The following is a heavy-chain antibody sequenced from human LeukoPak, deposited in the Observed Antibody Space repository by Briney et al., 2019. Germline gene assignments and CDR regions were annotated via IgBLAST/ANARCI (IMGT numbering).Heavy chain of an antibody. CDR2: IRYDGSNK. CDR3: AKCGVQKWLLLNYYYYYYMDV. Sequence: GGSLRLSCAASGFTFSSYGMHWVRQAPGKGLEWVAFIRYDGSNKYYADSVKGRFTISRDNSKNTLYLQMNSLRAEDTAVYYCAKCGVQKWLLLNYYYYYYMDVWGKGTTVTVSS. CDR1: GFTFSSYG. D-gene: IGHD3-22*01. J-gene: IGHJ6*03. V-gene: IGHV3-30*02.